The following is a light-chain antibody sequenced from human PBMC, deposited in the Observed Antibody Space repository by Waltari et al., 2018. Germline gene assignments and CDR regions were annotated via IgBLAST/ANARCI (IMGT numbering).Light chain of an antibody. V-gene: IGLV1-44*01. CDR2: SNT. CDR3: AAWDDSYWG. CDR1: SSNIGSNA. J-gene: IGLJ3*02. Sequence: QSVLTQPPSASGTPGQRVTISCSGSSSNIGSNAVNWYQQLPGTAPKLLIYSNTQRPTGVPDRFSGSKSGSPASLAISGLQSEDEADYYCAAWDDSYWGFGGGTKLTVL.